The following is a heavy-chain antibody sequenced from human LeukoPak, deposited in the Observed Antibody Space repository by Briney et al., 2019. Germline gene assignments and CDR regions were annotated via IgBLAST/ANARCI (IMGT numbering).Heavy chain of an antibody. J-gene: IGHJ4*02. Sequence: GGSLRLSCAASGFTFSSYEMNWVRQAPGKGLEWVSSISSSSSYIYYADSVKGRFTISRDNAKNSLYLQMSSLRAEDTAVYYCARNYYYDSSGYYPVSDWGQGTLVTVSS. CDR1: GFTFSSYE. CDR3: ARNYYYDSSGYYPVSD. CDR2: ISSSSSYI. V-gene: IGHV3-21*01. D-gene: IGHD3-22*01.